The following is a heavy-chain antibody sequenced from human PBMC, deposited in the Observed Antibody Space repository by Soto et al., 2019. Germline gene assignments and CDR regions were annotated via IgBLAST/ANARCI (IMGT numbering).Heavy chain of an antibody. CDR1: GGTFSSYT. CDR3: ARDRVPRAGFYYDSSGYYQPFDY. V-gene: IGHV1-69*04. D-gene: IGHD3-22*01. Sequence: ASVKVSCKASGGTFSSYTISWVRQAPGQGLEWMGRIIPILGIANYAQKFQGRVTITADKSTSTAYMELSSLRSEDTAVYYCARDRVPRAGFYYDSSGYYQPFDYWGQGTLVTVSS. CDR2: IIPILGIA. J-gene: IGHJ4*02.